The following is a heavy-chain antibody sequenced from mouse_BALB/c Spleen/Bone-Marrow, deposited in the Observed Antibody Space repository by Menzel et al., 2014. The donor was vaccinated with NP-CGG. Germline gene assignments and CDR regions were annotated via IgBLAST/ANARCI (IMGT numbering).Heavy chain of an antibody. CDR3: ARLGYYGTMDY. J-gene: IGHJ4*01. D-gene: IGHD1-1*01. CDR1: GFDSSGYW. Sequence: EVKLMESGGGLVQPGGSLKLSCAASGFDSSGYWMSWVRQAPGKGLEWIGEINPDSSTINYTPSLKDKFIISRDNAKNTLYLQMSKVGSEDTALYYCARLGYYGTMDYWGQGTSVTVSS. V-gene: IGHV4-1*02. CDR2: INPDSSTI.